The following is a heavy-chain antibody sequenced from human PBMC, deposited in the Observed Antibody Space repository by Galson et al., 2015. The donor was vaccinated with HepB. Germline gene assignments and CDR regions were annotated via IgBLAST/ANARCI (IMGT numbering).Heavy chain of an antibody. CDR3: VKDRHSSSWYYYFDY. Sequence: SLRLSCAASGFTFSSYAMHWVRQAPGKGLEYVSAISSNGGSTYYADSVKGRFTISRDNSKNTLYLQMSSLRAEDTAVYYCVKDRHSSSWYYYFDYWGQGTLVTVSS. CDR1: GFTFSSYA. CDR2: ISSNGGST. D-gene: IGHD6-13*01. J-gene: IGHJ4*02. V-gene: IGHV3-64D*06.